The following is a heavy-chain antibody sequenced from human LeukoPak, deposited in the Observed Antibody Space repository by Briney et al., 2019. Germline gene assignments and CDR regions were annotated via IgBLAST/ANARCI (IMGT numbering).Heavy chain of an antibody. CDR3: AKVAARPHYFDY. CDR1: GASISSSSYY. CDR2: IYYSGST. V-gene: IGHV4-39*07. Sequence: PSETLSLTCTVSGASISSSSYYWRWIRQPPGKGLECIGSIYYSGSTNYNPSLKSRVTISVDTSKNQFSLKLSSVTAADTAVYYCAKVAARPHYFDYWGQGTLVTVSS. J-gene: IGHJ4*02. D-gene: IGHD6-6*01.